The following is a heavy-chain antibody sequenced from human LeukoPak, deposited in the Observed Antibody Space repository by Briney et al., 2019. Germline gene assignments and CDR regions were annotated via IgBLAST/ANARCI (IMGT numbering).Heavy chain of an antibody. CDR1: GGSISSYY. Sequence: PSETLSLTCTVSGGSISSYYWSWIRQPPGKGLEWIGYIYYSGSTNYNPSLKSRVTISVDTSKNQFSLKLSSVTAADTAVYYCARAPRAGSSWREEGGNTGYYYYYYMDVWGKGTTVTVSS. CDR2: IYYSGST. CDR3: ARAPRAGSSWREEGGNTGYYYYYYMDV. J-gene: IGHJ6*03. V-gene: IGHV4-59*01. D-gene: IGHD6-13*01.